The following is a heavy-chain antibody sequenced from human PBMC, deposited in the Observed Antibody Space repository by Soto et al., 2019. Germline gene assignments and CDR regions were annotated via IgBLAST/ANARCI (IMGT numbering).Heavy chain of an antibody. D-gene: IGHD3-3*01. CDR1: GFTFSSYS. Sequence: EVQLVESGGGLVQPGGSLRLSCAASGFTFSSYSMNWFRQAPGKGLEWVSYISSSSSTIYYADSVKGRFTISRDNAKNSLYLQMNSLRAEDTAVYYCARVPLRDFWSQGAFDIWGQGTMVTVSS. V-gene: IGHV3-48*01. CDR3: ARVPLRDFWSQGAFDI. J-gene: IGHJ3*02. CDR2: ISSSSSTI.